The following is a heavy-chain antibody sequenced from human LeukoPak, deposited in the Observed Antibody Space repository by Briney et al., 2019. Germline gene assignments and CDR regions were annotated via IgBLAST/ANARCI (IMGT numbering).Heavy chain of an antibody. CDR3: ARVGGSGSYFDY. CDR2: IYHSGST. CDR1: GGSISSSNW. D-gene: IGHD3-22*01. Sequence: PSGTLSLTCAVSGGSISSSNWWSWVRQPPGKGLEWIGEIYHSGSTNYNPSLKSRVTISVVKSKNQFSLKLSSVTAADTAVYYCARVGGSGSYFDYWGQGTLVTVSS. J-gene: IGHJ4*02. V-gene: IGHV4-4*02.